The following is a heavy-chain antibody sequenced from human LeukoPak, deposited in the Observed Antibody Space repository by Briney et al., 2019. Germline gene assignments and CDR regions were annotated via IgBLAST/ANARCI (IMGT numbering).Heavy chain of an antibody. D-gene: IGHD3-10*01. V-gene: IGHV3-21*01. Sequence: GGSLRLSCAASGFTFSSYSMNWVRQAPGKGLEWVSSISSSSSYIYYADSVKGRFTISRDNAKNSLYLQMNSLRAEDTAVYYCARSQYYYGSGSYYRPSVGYFDYWGQGALVTVSS. J-gene: IGHJ4*02. CDR3: ARSQYYYGSGSYYRPSVGYFDY. CDR1: GFTFSSYS. CDR2: ISSSSSYI.